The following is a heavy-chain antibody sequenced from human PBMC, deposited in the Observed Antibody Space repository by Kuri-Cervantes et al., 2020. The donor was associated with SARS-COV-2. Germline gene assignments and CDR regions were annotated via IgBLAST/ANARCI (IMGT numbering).Heavy chain of an antibody. CDR2: IKHDGCEE. CDR3: SRSKVGGAGAGKVDY. CDR1: GFSFSSYW. J-gene: IGHJ4*02. V-gene: IGHV3-7*02. D-gene: IGHD6-19*01. Sequence: WETLSLTCGVSGFSFSSYWLSRVRQVPGKGLEWVADIKHDGCEEYYVDSVKGRYSIYKDNSKNKLYLQMNSLRAENTPVYYFSRSKVGGAGAGKVDYWGQGTLVTVSS.